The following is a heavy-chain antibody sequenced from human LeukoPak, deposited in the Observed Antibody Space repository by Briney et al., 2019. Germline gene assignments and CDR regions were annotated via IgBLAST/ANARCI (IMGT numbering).Heavy chain of an antibody. CDR1: GYSFTSYW. CDR3: ARGRYFDWQRPAYWFDP. J-gene: IGHJ5*02. Sequence: GESLKISCKGSGYSFTSYWIGWVRQMPGKGLEWMGIIYPGDSDTRYSPSLQGQVTISADKSISTAYLQWSSLKASDTAMYYCARGRYFDWQRPAYWFDPWGQGTLVTVSS. V-gene: IGHV5-51*01. CDR2: IYPGDSDT. D-gene: IGHD3-9*01.